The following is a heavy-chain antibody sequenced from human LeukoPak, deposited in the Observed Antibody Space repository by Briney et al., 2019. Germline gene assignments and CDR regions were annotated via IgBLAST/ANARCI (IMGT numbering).Heavy chain of an antibody. D-gene: IGHD3-3*02. J-gene: IGHJ4*02. Sequence: PGGSLRLSCAASGFTFSSYAMSWVRQAPGKGLEWVTAINGGCDHTYYGDSVKGRLTIYRDNSKHTLFLQMNNLRAEDTAVYSCAKPDVASLARYFDDWGQGTLGTVSS. CDR2: INGGCDHT. V-gene: IGHV3-23*01. CDR1: GFTFSSYA. CDR3: AKPDVASLARYFDD.